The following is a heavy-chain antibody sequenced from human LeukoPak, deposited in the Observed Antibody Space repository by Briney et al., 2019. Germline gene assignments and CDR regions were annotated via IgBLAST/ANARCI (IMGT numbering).Heavy chain of an antibody. Sequence: SVKVSCTASGGTFSSYAISWVRQAPGQGLEWMGGIIPIFGTANYAQKFQGRVTITADESTSTAYMELSSLRSEDTAVYYCARLYCTNGVSSRDCGMDVWGQGTTVTVSS. V-gene: IGHV1-69*13. J-gene: IGHJ6*02. CDR2: IIPIFGTA. CDR1: GGTFSSYA. CDR3: ARLYCTNGVSSRDCGMDV. D-gene: IGHD2-8*01.